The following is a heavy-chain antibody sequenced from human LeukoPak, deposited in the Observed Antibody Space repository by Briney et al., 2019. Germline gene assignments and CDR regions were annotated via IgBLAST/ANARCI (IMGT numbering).Heavy chain of an antibody. J-gene: IGHJ4*02. Sequence: GGSLRLSCAASGFTFSTYSMNGVRQAPGKGLQWVSYISPGSSTIYYADSVKGRFTISRDNAKNSLYLQMNSLRDEDTAVYYCASPLSWGQGTLVTVSS. V-gene: IGHV3-48*02. CDR3: ASPLS. CDR2: ISPGSSTI. CDR1: GFTFSTYS.